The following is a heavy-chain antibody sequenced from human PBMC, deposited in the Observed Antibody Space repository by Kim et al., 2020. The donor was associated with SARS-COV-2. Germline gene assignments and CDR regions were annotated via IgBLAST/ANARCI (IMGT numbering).Heavy chain of an antibody. Sequence: GGSLRLSCAASGFTVSSNYMSWVRQAPGKGLEWVSVIYSGGSTSYADSLKGRFTISRHNSKTTLYLQMNSLSAEDTAVYYCARAGWLRGAFDIWGQGTMVTVSS. CDR1: GFTVSSNY. CDR3: ARAGWLRGAFDI. V-gene: IGHV3-53*04. CDR2: IYSGGST. D-gene: IGHD5-12*01. J-gene: IGHJ3*02.